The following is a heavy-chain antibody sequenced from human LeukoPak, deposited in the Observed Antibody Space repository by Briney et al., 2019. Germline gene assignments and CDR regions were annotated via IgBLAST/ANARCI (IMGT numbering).Heavy chain of an antibody. V-gene: IGHV3-21*01. Sequence: GGSPRLSCAASGFTFSSYSMNWVRQAPGKGLEWVSSISSSSSYIYYADSVKGRFTISRDNAKNSLYLQMNSLRAEDTAVYYCASGLGDDSSGYYYYYYYMDVWGKGTTVTVSS. CDR3: ASGLGDDSSGYYYYYYYMDV. D-gene: IGHD3-22*01. J-gene: IGHJ6*03. CDR1: GFTFSSYS. CDR2: ISSSSSYI.